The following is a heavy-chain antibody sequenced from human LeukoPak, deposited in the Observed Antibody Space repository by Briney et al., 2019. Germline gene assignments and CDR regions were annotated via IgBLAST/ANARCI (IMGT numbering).Heavy chain of an antibody. V-gene: IGHV3-74*01. CDR3: ARGVPAAIGYFQH. CDR1: GFSFTNYW. J-gene: IGHJ1*01. D-gene: IGHD2-2*02. Sequence: GGSLRLSCAASGFSFTNYWMHWVRHAPGKGLVWVSRVDSDGSDTIYADSVRGRFTISRDNAKNTVFLQMNSLRAEDTAVYYCARGVPAAIGYFQHWGQGTLVTVSS. CDR2: VDSDGSDT.